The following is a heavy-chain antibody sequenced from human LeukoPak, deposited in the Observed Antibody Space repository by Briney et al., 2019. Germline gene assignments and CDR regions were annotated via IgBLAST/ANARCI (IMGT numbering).Heavy chain of an antibody. D-gene: IGHD5-18*01. CDR2: IYYSGST. Sequence: PSETLSLTCTVSGGSISNGDHYWSWIRQPPGKGLEWIGYIYYSGSTNYNPSLKSRVTISVDTSKNQFSLKLSSVTAADTAVYYCAREVVDTAMVRWFDPWGQGTLVTVSS. CDR3: AREVVDTAMVRWFDP. J-gene: IGHJ5*02. V-gene: IGHV4-61*08. CDR1: GGSISNGDHY.